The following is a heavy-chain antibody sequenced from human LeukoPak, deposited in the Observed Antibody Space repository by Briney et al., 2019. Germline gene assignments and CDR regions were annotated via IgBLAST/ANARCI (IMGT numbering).Heavy chain of an antibody. J-gene: IGHJ4*02. Sequence: GGSLRLSCAASGFTVSSNYMSWVRHAPGKGLEWVSVIYSGGSTYYADSVKGRFTISRDNSKNTLYLQMNSLRAEDTAVYYCARGMGPAYYFDYWGQGTLVTVSS. D-gene: IGHD2-8*01. V-gene: IGHV3-53*01. CDR2: IYSGGST. CDR3: ARGMGPAYYFDY. CDR1: GFTVSSNY.